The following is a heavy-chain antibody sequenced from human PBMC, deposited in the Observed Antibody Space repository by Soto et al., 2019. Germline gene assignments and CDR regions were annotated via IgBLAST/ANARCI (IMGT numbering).Heavy chain of an antibody. D-gene: IGHD3-10*01. CDR3: ARALLWFGEGY. J-gene: IGHJ4*02. CDR1: GFTFSSYA. V-gene: IGHV3-48*01. CDR2: ISSSSSTT. Sequence: GGSLRLSCAASGFTFSSYAMSWVRQAPGKGLEWVSAISSSSSTTYYADSVKGRFTISRDNAKNTLYLQMNSLRAEDTAVYYCARALLWFGEGYWGQGTLVTVSS.